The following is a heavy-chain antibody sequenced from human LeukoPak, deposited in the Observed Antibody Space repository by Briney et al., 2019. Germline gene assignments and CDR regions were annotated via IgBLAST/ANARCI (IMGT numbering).Heavy chain of an antibody. D-gene: IGHD2-2*01. CDR1: GYTLTELS. J-gene: IGHJ4*02. CDR2: FDPEDGET. CDR3: ATGGVPSYCSSTSCYPN. V-gene: IGHV1-24*01. Sequence: GASVKVSRKVSGYTLTELSMHWVRQAPGKGLEWMGGFDPEDGETIYAQKFQGRVTMTEDTSTDTAYMELSSLRSEDTAVYYCATGGVPSYCSSTSCYPNWGQGTLVTVSS.